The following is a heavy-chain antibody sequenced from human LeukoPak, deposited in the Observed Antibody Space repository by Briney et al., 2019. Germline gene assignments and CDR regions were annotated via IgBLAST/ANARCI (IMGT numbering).Heavy chain of an antibody. J-gene: IGHJ4*02. Sequence: PGGSLRLSCAASGFIFSNYWMSWVRQAPGKGLEWVANMKQDGSETYYVDSVKGRFIILRDNTKNSLYLQMNSLRAEDTAVYYCASGSHFDYWGQGTLVTVSS. CDR3: ASGSHFDY. CDR1: GFIFSNYW. CDR2: MKQDGSET. V-gene: IGHV3-7*01.